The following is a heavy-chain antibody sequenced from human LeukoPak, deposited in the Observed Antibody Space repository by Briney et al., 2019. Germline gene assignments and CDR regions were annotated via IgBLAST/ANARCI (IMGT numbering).Heavy chain of an antibody. CDR1: GFTFDDYA. D-gene: IGHD3-22*01. CDR3: AKDLQNYYDSSG. V-gene: IGHV3-9*01. J-gene: IGHJ4*02. Sequence: PGRSLRLSCAASGFTFDDYAMHWVRQAPGKGLEWVSGISWNSGSIGYADSVKGRFTISRDNAKNSLYLQMNSLRAEDTALYYCAKDLQNYYDSSGWGQGTLVTVSS. CDR2: ISWNSGSI.